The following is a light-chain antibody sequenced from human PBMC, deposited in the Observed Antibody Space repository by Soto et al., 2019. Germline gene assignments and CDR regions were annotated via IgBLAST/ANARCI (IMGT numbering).Light chain of an antibody. V-gene: IGKV1-5*01. Sequence: DIQITQSPSTLSASVGDRVTITCRASQSISSWLAWYQQKPGKAPKLLIYDASSLESGFPSRFSGSGSGTEFTLTISSLQPDDFATYYCQQYNSYCTVGQGTQVEIK. CDR3: QQYNSYCT. CDR2: DAS. CDR1: QSISSW. J-gene: IGKJ1*01.